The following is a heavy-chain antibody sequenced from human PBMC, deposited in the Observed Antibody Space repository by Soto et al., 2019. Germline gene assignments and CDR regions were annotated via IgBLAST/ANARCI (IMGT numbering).Heavy chain of an antibody. CDR2: IVVGSGNT. Sequence: GASVKVSCKASGFTFTSSAVQWVRQARGQRLEWIGWIVVGSGNTNYAQKFQERVTITRDMSTSTAYMELSSLRSEDTAVYYCAADRGELGYCSSTSCYSNWFDPWGQGTLVTVS. CDR1: GFTFTSSA. CDR3: AADRGELGYCSSTSCYSNWFDP. J-gene: IGHJ5*02. D-gene: IGHD2-2*01. V-gene: IGHV1-58*01.